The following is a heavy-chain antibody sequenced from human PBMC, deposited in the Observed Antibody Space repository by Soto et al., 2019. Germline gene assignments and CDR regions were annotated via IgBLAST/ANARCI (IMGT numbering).Heavy chain of an antibody. V-gene: IGHV4-59*08. CDR1: GGSITNYY. Sequence: PSETLSLTCTVSGGSITNYYYSWIRQPPGKGLEWIGYIFHTGTTSYNPSLKSRVTLSVDTSQSQFSLKLNSVTAADTAVYYCTTEAHHNSGSFAFDIWGPGTLVTVSS. CDR2: IFHTGTT. CDR3: TTEAHHNSGSFAFDI. D-gene: IGHD6-19*01. J-gene: IGHJ3*02.